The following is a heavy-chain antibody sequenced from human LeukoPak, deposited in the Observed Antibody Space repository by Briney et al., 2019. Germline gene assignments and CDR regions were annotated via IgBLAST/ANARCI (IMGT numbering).Heavy chain of an antibody. Sequence: VASVKVSCKASGYTFTAYYMHWVRQAPGQGLEWMGWINPNSGGINYAQKFQGRVTMTRDMSISTVYMELNSLRFDDTAVFYCARGERHIPIYYWGQGTLVTVSS. CDR1: GYTFTAYY. D-gene: IGHD2-21*01. J-gene: IGHJ4*02. CDR3: ARGERHIPIYY. V-gene: IGHV1-2*02. CDR2: INPNSGGI.